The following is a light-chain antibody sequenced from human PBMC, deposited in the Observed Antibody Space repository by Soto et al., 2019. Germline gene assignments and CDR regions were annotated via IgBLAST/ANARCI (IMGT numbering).Light chain of an antibody. CDR1: QSVSSY. Sequence: LKQSPVALDLSPGERATLSCRASQSVSSYLAWHQQKPGQAPRLLIYDASNRATGIPARFSGSGSGTDFTLTISSLEPEDAAVYYCQQRSSWSITFGKGNDWIL. CDR3: QQRSSWSIT. CDR2: DAS. J-gene: IGKJ5*01. V-gene: IGKV3-11*01.